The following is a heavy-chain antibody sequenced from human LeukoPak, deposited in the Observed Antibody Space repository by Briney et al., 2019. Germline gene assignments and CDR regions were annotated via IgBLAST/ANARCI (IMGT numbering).Heavy chain of an antibody. CDR3: ARSITMIVVDPLFYMDV. J-gene: IGHJ6*03. V-gene: IGHV3-74*01. D-gene: IGHD3-22*01. Sequence: PGGSLRLSCAASGFTFSSYWMHWVRQAPGKGLVWVSRINSDGSSTSYADSVKGRFTISRDNSKNTLYLQMNSLRAEDTAVYYCARSITMIVVDPLFYMDVWGKGTTVTVSS. CDR2: INSDGSST. CDR1: GFTFSSYW.